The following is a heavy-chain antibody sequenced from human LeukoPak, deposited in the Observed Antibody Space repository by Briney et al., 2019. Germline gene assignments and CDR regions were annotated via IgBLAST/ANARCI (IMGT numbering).Heavy chain of an antibody. CDR3: ARHLAPDRGDWFDP. D-gene: IGHD2-2*01. V-gene: IGHV4-39*01. Sequence: PSETRSLTCTVSGGSISSSSYYWGWIRQPPGKGLEWIGSIYYSGSTYYNPSLKSRVTISVDTSKNQFSLKLSSVTAADTAVYYCARHLAPDRGDWFDPWGQGTLVTVSS. CDR1: GGSISSSSYY. J-gene: IGHJ5*02. CDR2: IYYSGST.